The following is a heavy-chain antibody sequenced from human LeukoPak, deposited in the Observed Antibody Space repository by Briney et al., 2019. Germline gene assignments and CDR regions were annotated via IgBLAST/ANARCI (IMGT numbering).Heavy chain of an antibody. CDR2: IIPIFGTA. V-gene: IGHV1-69*13. J-gene: IGHJ4*02. D-gene: IGHD3-22*01. CDR1: GYTFTGYY. CDR3: ARDFSYYYDSSGYLLDY. Sequence: GAAVKVSCKASGYTFTGYYMHWVRQAPGQGLEWMGGIIPIFGTANYAQKFQGRVTITADESTSTAYMELSSLRSEATAVYYCARDFSYYYDSSGYLLDYWGQGTLVTVSS.